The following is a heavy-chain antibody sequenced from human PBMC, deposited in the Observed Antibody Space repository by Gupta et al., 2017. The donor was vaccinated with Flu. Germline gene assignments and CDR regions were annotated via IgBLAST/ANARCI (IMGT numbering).Heavy chain of an antibody. V-gene: IGHV4-39*01. J-gene: IGHJ4*02. D-gene: IGHD2/OR15-2a*01. CDR3: ARRITYGKTFDY. CDR1: GGSISDTSYY. CDR2: VGYSGNT. Sequence: QLQLQESGPGLVKPSETLSLICTVSGGSISDTSYYWGWIRQPPGKGLAWIGNVGYSGNTFYNPSLKSRVTISVDTSKNQFSLKLSSVTAADTAVHYCARRITYGKTFDYWGQGSLVTVSS.